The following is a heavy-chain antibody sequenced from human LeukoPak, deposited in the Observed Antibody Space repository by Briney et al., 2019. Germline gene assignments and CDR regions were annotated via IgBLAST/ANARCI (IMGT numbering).Heavy chain of an antibody. CDR1: GYTFTSYG. CDR3: ARTSRVDFWSGYYLFDY. J-gene: IGHJ4*02. D-gene: IGHD3-3*01. CDR2: ISAYNGNT. Sequence: ASVKVSCKASGYTFTSYGISWVRQAPGQGLEWMGWISAYNGNTNYAQKLQGRVTMTTDASTSTAYMELRSLRSDDTAVYYCARTSRVDFWSGYYLFDYWGQGTLVTVSS. V-gene: IGHV1-18*01.